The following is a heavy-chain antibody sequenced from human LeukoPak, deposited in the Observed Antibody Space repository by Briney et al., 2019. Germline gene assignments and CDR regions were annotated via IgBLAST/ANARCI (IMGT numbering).Heavy chain of an antibody. CDR2: IYYSGST. J-gene: IGHJ5*02. D-gene: IGHD4-11*01. Sequence: SQTLSLTCTVSGGSISSVDYYWSWIRQPPGKGLEWIGYIYYSGSTYYNPSLKSRVTISVDTSKNQFSLKLSSVTAADTAVYYCARYHYYSNWFDPWGQGTLVTVSS. CDR3: ARYHYYSNWFDP. CDR1: GGSISSVDYY. V-gene: IGHV4-30-4*01.